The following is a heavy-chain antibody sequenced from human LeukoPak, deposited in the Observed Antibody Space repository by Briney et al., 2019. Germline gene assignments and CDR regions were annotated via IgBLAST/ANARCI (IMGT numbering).Heavy chain of an antibody. Sequence: GGSLRLSCAASGFTFSSYGMHWVRQAPGKGLEWVAVIWYDGTNKYYADSVKGRFTISRDNSKNTLFLQMNSLRAVDTAIYYCARAAYDSSGYLTLWGQGTLVTVSS. CDR1: GFTFSSYG. D-gene: IGHD3-22*01. CDR3: ARAAYDSSGYLTL. V-gene: IGHV3-33*01. J-gene: IGHJ4*02. CDR2: IWYDGTNK.